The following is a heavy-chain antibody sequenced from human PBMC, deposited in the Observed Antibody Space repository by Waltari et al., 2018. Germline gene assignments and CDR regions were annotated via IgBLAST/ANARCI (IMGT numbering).Heavy chain of an antibody. J-gene: IGHJ4*02. CDR2: ISYDGSNK. Sequence: QVQLVESGGGVVQPGRSLRLSCAASGFTFSSYGMHWVRQAPGKGLGWVAVISYDGSNKHTADSVKGQLTNSRDNSTNPLYRQMNSLRAEHTAVYYCTLTGRHRRPPDFDYWGQGTLGPVSS. CDR1: GFTFSSYG. D-gene: IGHD7-27*01. CDR3: TLTGRHRRPPDFDY. V-gene: IGHV3-30*03.